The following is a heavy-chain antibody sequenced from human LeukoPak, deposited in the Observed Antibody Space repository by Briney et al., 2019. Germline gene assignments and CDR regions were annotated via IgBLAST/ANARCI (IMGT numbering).Heavy chain of an antibody. CDR2: TYPGDSDT. D-gene: IGHD6-19*01. CDR3: ARPRYSSGWLFDY. J-gene: IGHJ4*02. CDR1: GYSFTNYW. Sequence: PGESLKISCKGSGYSFTNYWIGWVRQMPGKGLEWMGITYPGDSDTRYSPSFQGQVTLSADKSISTAYLQWSSLKASDTAMYYCARPRYSSGWLFDYWGQGTLVTVSS. V-gene: IGHV5-51*01.